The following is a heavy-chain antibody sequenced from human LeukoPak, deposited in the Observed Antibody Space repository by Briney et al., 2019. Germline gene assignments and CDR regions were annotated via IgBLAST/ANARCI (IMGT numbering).Heavy chain of an antibody. Sequence: SETLSLTCTVSGGSISSSSYYWGWIRQPPGKGLEWIGSIYYSGSTYYNPSLKSRVTISVDTSKNQFSLKLSSVTVADTAVYYCAREAVAGSEGSDAFDIWAKGQWSPSLQ. CDR2: IYYSGST. V-gene: IGHV4-39*07. D-gene: IGHD6-19*01. CDR1: GGSISSSSYY. J-gene: IGHJ3*02. CDR3: AREAVAGSEGSDAFDI.